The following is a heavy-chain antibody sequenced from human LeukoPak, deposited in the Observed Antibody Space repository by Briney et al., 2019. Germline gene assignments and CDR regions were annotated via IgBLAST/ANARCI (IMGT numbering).Heavy chain of an antibody. CDR3: ARDSSGWQRRAFDI. CDR2: INHSGST. V-gene: IGHV4-34*01. CDR1: GGSFSGYY. D-gene: IGHD6-19*01. Sequence: KPSETLSLTCAVYGGSFSGYYWSWIRQPPGKGLVWIGEINHSGSTNYNPSLKSRVTISVDTSKNQFSLKLSSVTAADTAVYYCARDSSGWQRRAFDIWGQGTMVTVSS. J-gene: IGHJ3*02.